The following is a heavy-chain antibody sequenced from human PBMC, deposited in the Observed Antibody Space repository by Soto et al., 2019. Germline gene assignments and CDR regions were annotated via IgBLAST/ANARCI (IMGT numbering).Heavy chain of an antibody. CDR1: GFSLSTSGVG. Sequence: QITLKESGPTLVKPTQTLTLTCTFSGFSLSTSGVGVGWIRQPPGKALEWLALIYWDDDKRYSPSLKSRLTITKDTSKNQMVLTITNMDPVDTATYYCAHCRQYQLTPPQFHPWGQATLFTVYS. D-gene: IGHD2-2*01. CDR3: AHCRQYQLTPPQFHP. J-gene: IGHJ5*02. CDR2: IYWDDDK. V-gene: IGHV2-5*02.